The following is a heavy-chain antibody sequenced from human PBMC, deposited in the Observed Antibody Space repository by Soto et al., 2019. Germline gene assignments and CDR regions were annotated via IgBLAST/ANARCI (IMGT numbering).Heavy chain of an antibody. CDR3: ARHTAIYGMDV. V-gene: IGHV1-18*01. CDR1: GYTFTSYG. CDR2: ISAYNGNT. D-gene: IGHD5-18*01. Sequence: ASVKVSCKASGYTFTSYGISWVRQAPGQGLEWMGWISAYNGNTNYSPSFQGHVTISADKSISTAYLQWSSLKASDTAMYYCARHTAIYGMDVWGQGTTVTVSS. J-gene: IGHJ6*02.